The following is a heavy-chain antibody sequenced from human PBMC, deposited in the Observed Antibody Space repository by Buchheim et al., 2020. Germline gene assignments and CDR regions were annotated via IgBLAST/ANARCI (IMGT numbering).Heavy chain of an antibody. CDR3: ARGHSFDRSGYWGFDY. D-gene: IGHD3-22*01. CDR2: ISSSSTKI. Sequence: EVQLVESGGGLVQPGGSLRLSCAASGFSFSTYSMNWARRAPGKGLEWVSYISSSSTKIYYADSVKGRFIISRDNAQNLLYLEMNSLRDDDMAVYYCARGHSFDRSGYWGFDYWGQGTL. CDR1: GFSFSTYS. J-gene: IGHJ4*02. V-gene: IGHV3-48*02.